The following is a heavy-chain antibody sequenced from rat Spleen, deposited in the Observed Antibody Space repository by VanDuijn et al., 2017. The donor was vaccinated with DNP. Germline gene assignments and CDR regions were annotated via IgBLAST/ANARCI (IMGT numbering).Heavy chain of an antibody. CDR1: GFTFSNYG. D-gene: IGHD1-2*01. J-gene: IGHJ4*01. CDR3: ARHDYYSSPYYAMDA. V-gene: IGHV5-19*01. CDR2: ISPSGGST. Sequence: EVQLVESGGGLVQPGRSLKLSCAASGFTFSNYGMHWIRQAPTKGLEWVTSISPSGGSTYYPDSVKGRFTISRDNAENTVYLQMDSLRSEDTATYYCARHDYYSSPYYAMDAWGQGTSVTVSS.